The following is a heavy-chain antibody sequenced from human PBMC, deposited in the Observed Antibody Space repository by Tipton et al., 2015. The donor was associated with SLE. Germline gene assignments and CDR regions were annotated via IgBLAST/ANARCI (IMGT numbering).Heavy chain of an antibody. J-gene: IGHJ5*02. CDR1: GYSISSGYY. CDR3: ARLEDPFGIFGVPKGWFAP. CDR2: IYHSGST. Sequence: LRLSCAVSGYSISSGYYWGWIRQPPGKGLEWIGRIYHSGSTHYNPSLRSRVTMSVDTSKNQFSLKLTSGTAADTAVYYCARLEDPFGIFGVPKGWFAPWGQGTLVTVSS. V-gene: IGHV4-38-2*01. D-gene: IGHD3-3*01.